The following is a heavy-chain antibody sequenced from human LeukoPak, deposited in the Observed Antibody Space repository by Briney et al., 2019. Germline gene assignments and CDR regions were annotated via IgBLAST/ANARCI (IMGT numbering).Heavy chain of an antibody. V-gene: IGHV1-3*01. CDR1: GYTFTSYA. CDR3: AREHITMVRGVIIARYNWFDP. J-gene: IGHJ5*02. D-gene: IGHD3-10*01. CDR2: INAGNGNT. Sequence: GASVKVSCKASGYTFTSYAMHWVRQAPGQRLEWMGWINAGNGNTKYSQKFQGRVTITRGTSASTAYMELSSLRSEDTAVYYCAREHITMVRGVIIARYNWFDPWGQGTLVTVSS.